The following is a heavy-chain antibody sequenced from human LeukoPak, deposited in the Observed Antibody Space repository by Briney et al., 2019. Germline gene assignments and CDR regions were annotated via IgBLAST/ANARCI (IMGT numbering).Heavy chain of an antibody. CDR3: ARERTTVVTPTFDY. CDR1: GFTFSSYT. D-gene: IGHD4-23*01. J-gene: IGHJ4*02. CDR2: ISGSNSYI. Sequence: GGSLRLSCAASGFTFSSYTMHWIRQAPGKGLEWVSSISGSNSYIFYADSVKGRFTVSRDNAKNSLYLQMNSLRAEDTAVYYCARERTTVVTPTFDYWGQGTLVTVSS. V-gene: IGHV3-21*04.